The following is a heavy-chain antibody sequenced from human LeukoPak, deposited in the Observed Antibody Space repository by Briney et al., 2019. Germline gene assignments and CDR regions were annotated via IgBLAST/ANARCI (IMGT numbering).Heavy chain of an antibody. J-gene: IGHJ4*02. V-gene: IGHV4-59*01. CDR1: GGSISSYY. D-gene: IGHD3-10*01. CDR3: ARAGNYYGSGSPQEGCYFDY. CDR2: IYYSGST. Sequence: SETLSLTCTVSGGSISSYYWSWIRQPPGKGLEWIGYIYYSGSTNYNPSLKSRVTISVDTSKNQFSLKLSSVTAADTAVYYCARAGNYYGSGSPQEGCYFDYWGQGTLVTVSS.